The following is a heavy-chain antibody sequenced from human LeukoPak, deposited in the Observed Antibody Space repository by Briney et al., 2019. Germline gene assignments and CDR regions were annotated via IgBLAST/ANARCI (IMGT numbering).Heavy chain of an antibody. J-gene: IGHJ4*02. V-gene: IGHV3-30*04. D-gene: IGHD3-22*01. Sequence: GGSLRLSCAASGFTFSSYEMNWVRQAPGKGLEWVADISYDGGNKYSADSVKGRFTISRDNSKNTLYLQMNSLKPEDTAVYYCARGRRVVVITTPSHYFDYWGQGTLVTVSS. CDR3: ARGRRVVVITTPSHYFDY. CDR1: GFTFSSYE. CDR2: ISYDGGNK.